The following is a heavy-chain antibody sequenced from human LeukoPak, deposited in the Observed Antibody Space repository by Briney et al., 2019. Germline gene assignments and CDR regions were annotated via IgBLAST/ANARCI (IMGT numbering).Heavy chain of an antibody. V-gene: IGHV3-13*01. CDR3: ARGPPRGKYYYVDV. CDR1: GFTFSSFD. CDR2: IGTASDT. J-gene: IGHJ6*03. D-gene: IGHD1-1*01. Sequence: PGGSLRLSCAASGFTFSSFDMRWVRQPTGQGLEWVSTIGTASDTYYPGSVEGRFTLSRDNAKNSLYLQMNSLTAGDTAVYYCARGPPRGKYYYVDVWGKGTTVNVSS.